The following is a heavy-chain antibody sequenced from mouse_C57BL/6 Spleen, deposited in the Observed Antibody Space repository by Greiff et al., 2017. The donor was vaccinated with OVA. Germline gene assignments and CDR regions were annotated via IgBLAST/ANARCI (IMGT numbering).Heavy chain of an antibody. CDR3: ARGEGRYYGSFPAWFAY. Sequence: QVQLQQPGAELVKPGASVKMSCKASGYTFTSYWITWVKQRPGQGLEWIGDIYPGSGSTNYNEKFKSKATLTVDTSSSTAYMQLSSLTSEDSAVYYCARGEGRYYGSFPAWFAYWGQGTLVTVSA. V-gene: IGHV1-55*01. J-gene: IGHJ3*01. CDR1: GYTFTSYW. D-gene: IGHD1-1*01. CDR2: IYPGSGST.